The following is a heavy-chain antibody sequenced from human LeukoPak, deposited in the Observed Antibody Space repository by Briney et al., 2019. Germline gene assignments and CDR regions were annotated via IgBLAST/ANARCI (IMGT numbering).Heavy chain of an antibody. J-gene: IGHJ4*02. CDR3: ARGGYCTNGVCSKKTEIGLLGY. V-gene: IGHV3-30*03. CDR1: GFTFSSYG. CDR2: ISYDGSNK. D-gene: IGHD2-8*01. Sequence: GRSLRLSCAASGFTFSSYGMHWVRQAPGKGLEWVAVISYDGSNKYYADSVKGRFTISRDNSKNTLYLQMGSLRAEDMAVYYCARGGYCTNGVCSKKTEIGLLGYWGQGTLVTVSS.